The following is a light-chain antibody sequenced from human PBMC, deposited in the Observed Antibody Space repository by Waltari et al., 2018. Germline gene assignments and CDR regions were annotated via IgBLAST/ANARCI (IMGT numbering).Light chain of an antibody. CDR3: QQFHYLWT. J-gene: IGKJ1*01. CDR2: DAS. V-gene: IGKV1-33*01. CDR1: QDIKSS. Sequence: IQMTPSPSPLSAPVGARVTITCQASQDIKSSLNWYQQKAGKTPNLLIYDASTLEKGVPSRFSGSRSGTDFTFTISSLQPEDIATYYCQQFHYLWTFGQGTKVEIK.